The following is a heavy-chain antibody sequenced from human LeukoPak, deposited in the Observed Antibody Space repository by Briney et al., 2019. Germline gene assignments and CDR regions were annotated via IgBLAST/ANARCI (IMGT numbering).Heavy chain of an antibody. CDR1: GYTFTGYY. Sequence: ASVKVSCKASGYTFTGYYMHWVRRAPGQGLEWMGWINPNSGGTNYAQKFQGRVTMTRDTSISTAYMELSRLRSDATAVYYCAIGRYYDFWGGYVTFDYWGQGTLVTVSS. V-gene: IGHV1-2*02. D-gene: IGHD3-3*01. CDR2: INPNSGGT. CDR3: AIGRYYDFWGGYVTFDY. J-gene: IGHJ4*02.